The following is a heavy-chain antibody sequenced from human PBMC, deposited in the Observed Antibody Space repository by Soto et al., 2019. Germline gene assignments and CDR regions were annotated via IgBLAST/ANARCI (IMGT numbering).Heavy chain of an antibody. Sequence: EVQLVETGGGLIQPGGSLRLSCAASGFTVSSNYMSWVRQAPGKGLEWVSVIYSGGSTYYYDYVKSRITISRDNSKNKLHLQMNSLRDEDTAVYYCAREVVRGGIGDWGQGTLVTVSS. CDR2: IYSGGST. J-gene: IGHJ1*01. D-gene: IGHD3-10*01. V-gene: IGHV3-53*02. CDR3: AREVVRGGIGD. CDR1: GFTVSSNY.